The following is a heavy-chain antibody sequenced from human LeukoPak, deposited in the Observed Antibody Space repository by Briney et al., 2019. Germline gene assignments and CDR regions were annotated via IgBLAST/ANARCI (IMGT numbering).Heavy chain of an antibody. CDR1: GFTFSSYW. Sequence: PGGSLRLSCAASGFTFSSYWMSWVRQAPGKGLEWVAVISYDGSNKYYADSVKGRFTISRGNSKNTLYLQMNSLRAEDTAVYYCAKVGSSWYVDYWGQGTLVTVSS. J-gene: IGHJ4*02. V-gene: IGHV3-30*18. D-gene: IGHD6-13*01. CDR2: ISYDGSNK. CDR3: AKVGSSWYVDY.